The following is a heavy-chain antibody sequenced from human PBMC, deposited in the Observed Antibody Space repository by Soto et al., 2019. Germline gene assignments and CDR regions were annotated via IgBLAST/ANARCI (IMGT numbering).Heavy chain of an antibody. Sequence: SETLSLICTVSGGSISSYYWSWIRQPPGKGLEWIGYIYYSGSTNYNPSLKSRVTISVDTSKNQFSLKLSSVTAADTAVYYCARDVAGYSSGWSLDWYFDLWGRGTLVTVSS. CDR2: IYYSGST. V-gene: IGHV4-59*01. CDR1: GGSISSYY. CDR3: ARDVAGYSSGWSLDWYFDL. J-gene: IGHJ2*01. D-gene: IGHD6-19*01.